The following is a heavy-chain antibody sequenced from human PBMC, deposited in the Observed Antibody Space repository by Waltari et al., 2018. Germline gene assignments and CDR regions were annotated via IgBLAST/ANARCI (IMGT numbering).Heavy chain of an antibody. Sequence: EVLLVESGGGLVQPGGSLRLSCAASGFSVSDNYMSWVRQAPGKGLAWVSVIYKNANRYYADSVQGRFTIYRDTSENTLFLQMNSLRPDDTAVYYCAREGGEGYCSGGSCSLLYWGQGALVTVSS. CDR1: GFSVSDNY. CDR2: IYKNANR. V-gene: IGHV3-66*02. J-gene: IGHJ4*02. CDR3: AREGGEGYCSGGSCSLLY. D-gene: IGHD2-15*01.